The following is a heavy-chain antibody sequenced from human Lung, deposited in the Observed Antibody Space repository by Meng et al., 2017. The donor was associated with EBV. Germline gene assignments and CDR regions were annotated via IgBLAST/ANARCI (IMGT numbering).Heavy chain of an antibody. CDR1: SASISSNNY. CDR2: IYHNENT. J-gene: IGHJ4*02. D-gene: IGHD1-20*01. Sequence: QGQLPESGPGLVKPSGTLSLTCTVSSASISSNNYWTWVRQSPGKGLEWIGEIYHNENTNYNPSLMSRVTMSLDKSKNHFSLNLRSVTAADTAVYFCARAPGNWNFDSWGQGTLVTVSS. CDR3: ARAPGNWNFDS. V-gene: IGHV4-4*02.